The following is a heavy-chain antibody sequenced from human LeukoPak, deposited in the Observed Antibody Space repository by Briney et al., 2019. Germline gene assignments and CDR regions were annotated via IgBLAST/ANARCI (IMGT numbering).Heavy chain of an antibody. D-gene: IGHD1-14*01. CDR3: ARPHTLDRTTKYYFDY. Sequence: ADSLDISCKGSGYRFTRSWIGWVRPMPGKGLEWMGVIYPGDSDTRYSPSFQGQGTISADKSISTAYLQWSSLKASDSAMYYCARPHTLDRTTKYYFDYWGQGTLVTVSS. J-gene: IGHJ4*02. V-gene: IGHV5-51*01. CDR2: IYPGDSDT. CDR1: GYRFTRSW.